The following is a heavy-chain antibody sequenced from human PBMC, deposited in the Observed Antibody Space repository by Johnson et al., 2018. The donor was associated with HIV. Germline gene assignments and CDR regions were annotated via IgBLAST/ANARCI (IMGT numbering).Heavy chain of an antibody. CDR1: GFTVSSNY. V-gene: IGHV3-11*04. CDR2: ISSSGNTI. Sequence: QVQLVESGGGLIQPGGSLRLSCAASGFTVSSNYMSWVRQAPGKGLEWVSYISSSGNTIYYADSVKGRFTISRDNSKNTLYLQMNSLRAEDTAVFYCAKGVLGGHRNAFDIWGQGTMVTVSS. J-gene: IGHJ3*02. D-gene: IGHD4/OR15-4a*01. CDR3: AKGVLGGHRNAFDI.